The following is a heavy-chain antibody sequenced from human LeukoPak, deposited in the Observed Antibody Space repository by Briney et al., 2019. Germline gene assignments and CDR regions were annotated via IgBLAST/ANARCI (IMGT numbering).Heavy chain of an antibody. Sequence: SETLSLTCSVSGDSISSSSYYWGWIRQPPGKGLEWIGSTYYSGSTYDNPSLKSRVTTSADTSKNQFSLKLTSVSAADTAVYYCARQSSGALEAFDIWGQGTMVTVSS. CDR2: TYYSGST. CDR1: GDSISSSSYY. D-gene: IGHD6-19*01. CDR3: ARQSSGALEAFDI. J-gene: IGHJ3*02. V-gene: IGHV4-39*01.